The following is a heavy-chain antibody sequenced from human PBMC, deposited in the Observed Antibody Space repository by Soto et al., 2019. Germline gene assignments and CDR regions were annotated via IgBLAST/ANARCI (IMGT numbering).Heavy chain of an antibody. CDR3: ARVSYYYDSSGYYYFDY. D-gene: IGHD3-22*01. CDR2: ISSSSSTI. V-gene: IGHV3-48*02. CDR1: GFTFSSYS. J-gene: IGHJ4*02. Sequence: EVQLVESGGGLVQPGGSLRLSCAASGFTFSSYSMNWVRQAPGKGLEWVSYISSSSSTIYYADSVKGRFTISRDNAKNSLYLQMNSLRDADTAVYYCARVSYYYDSSGYYYFDYWGQGTLVTVSS.